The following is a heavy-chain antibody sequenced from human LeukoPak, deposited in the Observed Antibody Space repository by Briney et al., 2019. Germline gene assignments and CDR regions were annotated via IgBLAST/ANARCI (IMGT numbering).Heavy chain of an antibody. CDR3: ARDYYYGSGIPPDY. CDR2: ISYDGSNK. Sequence: GGSLRLSCAASGFTFSSYAMHWVRQAPGKGVEWVAVISYDGSNKYYADSVKGRFTISRDNSKNTLYLQMNSLRAEDTAVYYCARDYYYGSGIPPDYWGQGTLVTVSS. CDR1: GFTFSSYA. V-gene: IGHV3-30-3*01. D-gene: IGHD3-10*01. J-gene: IGHJ4*02.